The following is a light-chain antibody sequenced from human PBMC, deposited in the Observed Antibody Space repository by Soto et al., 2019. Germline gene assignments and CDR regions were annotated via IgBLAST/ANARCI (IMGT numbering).Light chain of an antibody. Sequence: QSALTQPASVAGSPGQSITISCTGTSSDIGAYNYVSWYQQHPGKAPKLMIFTVSDRPSGVSNRFSGSKSDNTASLTTSGLQAEDEADYYCSSYTTSSTWVFGGGTKLTVL. V-gene: IGLV2-14*01. CDR1: SSDIGAYNY. J-gene: IGLJ3*02. CDR3: SSYTTSSTWV. CDR2: TVS.